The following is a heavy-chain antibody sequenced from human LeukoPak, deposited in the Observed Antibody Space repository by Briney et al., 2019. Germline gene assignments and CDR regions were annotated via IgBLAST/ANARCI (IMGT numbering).Heavy chain of an antibody. V-gene: IGHV1-46*01. Sequence: ASVKVSCKASGYTFTSYYMHWVRQAPGQGLEWMGIINPSGGSTSYAQKFQGRVTMTRDMSTSTVYMELSSLRSEDTAVYYCARTSAAGDAFDIWGQGTMVTVSS. D-gene: IGHD6-13*01. J-gene: IGHJ3*02. CDR2: INPSGGST. CDR3: ARTSAAGDAFDI. CDR1: GYTFTSYY.